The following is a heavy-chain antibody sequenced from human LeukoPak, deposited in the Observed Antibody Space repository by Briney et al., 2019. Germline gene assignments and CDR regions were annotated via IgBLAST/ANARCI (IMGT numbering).Heavy chain of an antibody. J-gene: IGHJ6*03. D-gene: IGHD1-26*01. CDR3: ARLLRYSWSPLSPLYYYYYMDV. CDR1: GYTFTSYS. Sequence: ASVKVSCKASGYTFTSYSMNWVRQAPGQGPEWMGIINPSDASTTYAQKFQGGVTMTRDMSTSTVYMELSSLRSEDTAVYYCARLLRYSWSPLSPLYYYYYMDVWGKGTTVTVSS. CDR2: INPSDAST. V-gene: IGHV1-46*01.